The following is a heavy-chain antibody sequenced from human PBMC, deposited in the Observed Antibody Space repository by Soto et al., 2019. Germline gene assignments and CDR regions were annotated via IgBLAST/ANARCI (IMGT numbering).Heavy chain of an antibody. Sequence: QVQLVQSGAEVKKPGASVKVSCKASGYTFTSYGISWVRQAPGQGLEWMGWISAYNGNTNYAQKLQGRVTMTTDTSTSTAYMELRSLRSDDTAVYYCARDRNYYGSVSYYNYYYYGMDVWGQGTTVTVSS. V-gene: IGHV1-18*01. CDR2: ISAYNGNT. D-gene: IGHD3-10*01. CDR3: ARDRNYYGSVSYYNYYYYGMDV. J-gene: IGHJ6*02. CDR1: GYTFTSYG.